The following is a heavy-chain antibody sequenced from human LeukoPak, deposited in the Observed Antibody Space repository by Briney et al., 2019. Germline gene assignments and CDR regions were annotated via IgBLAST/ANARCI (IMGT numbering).Heavy chain of an antibody. CDR2: IWYDGGNK. J-gene: IGHJ4*02. V-gene: IGHV3-33*01. CDR3: AGPQTPGWWGFDY. Sequence: GGSLRLSCAASGFTFSSYGMHWVRQAPGKGLEWVAGIWYDGGNKNYADSVKGRFTISRDNSKNTLYLQMNSLRAEDPAVYYCAGPQTPGWWGFDYWGQGTLVTVSS. D-gene: IGHD2-15*01. CDR1: GFTFSSYG.